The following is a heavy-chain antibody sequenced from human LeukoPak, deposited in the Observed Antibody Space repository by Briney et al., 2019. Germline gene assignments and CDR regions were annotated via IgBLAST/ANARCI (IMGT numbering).Heavy chain of an antibody. D-gene: IGHD5-12*01. V-gene: IGHV4-38-2*02. CDR1: GYSISSGYY. CDR2: IYHSGST. CDR3: ARRQGYSGYDYPFYFDY. Sequence: SETLSLTCTVSGYSISSGYYWGWIRQPPGKGLEWIGSIYHSGSTYYNPSLKSRVTISVDTSKNQFSLKLSSVTAADTAVYCRARRQGYSGYDYPFYFDYWGQGTLVTVSS. J-gene: IGHJ4*02.